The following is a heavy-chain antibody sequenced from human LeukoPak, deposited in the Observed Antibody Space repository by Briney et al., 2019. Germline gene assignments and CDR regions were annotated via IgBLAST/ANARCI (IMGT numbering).Heavy chain of an antibody. J-gene: IGHJ4*02. V-gene: IGHV3-53*01. CDR1: GFTVSSNY. D-gene: IGHD2-21*02. CDR3: AKHRWSRLIVW. Sequence: GGSPRLSCAASGFTVSSNYMSWGRQAPGKGLEWVSVIYSGGSTYYADSVKGRFTISRDNSKNTLYLQMNSLRVEDTAVYYCAKHRWSRLIVWGGEGTLITVSS. CDR2: IYSGGST.